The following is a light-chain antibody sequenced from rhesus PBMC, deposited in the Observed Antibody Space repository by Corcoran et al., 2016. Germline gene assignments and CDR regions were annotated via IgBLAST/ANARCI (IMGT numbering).Light chain of an antibody. CDR2: YAN. J-gene: IGKJ4*01. V-gene: IGKV1-32*01. Sequence: DIQMTQSPSSLSASVGDRVTITCRASQGISSYLNWYQQKPGKAPKLLNYYANRLESGVPSRVSGIGSGTEFTLTISSLQPEDFATYYCQQYNSLPLTFGGGTKVEIK. CDR3: QQYNSLPLT. CDR1: QGISSY.